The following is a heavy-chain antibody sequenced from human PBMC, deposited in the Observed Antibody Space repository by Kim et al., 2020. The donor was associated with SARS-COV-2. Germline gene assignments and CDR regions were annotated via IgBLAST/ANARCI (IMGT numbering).Heavy chain of an antibody. CDR3: ARAPHSPTGDHYYYSGIDV. Sequence: SQTLSLTCAISGDSVSSNSAAWNWIRQSPSRGLEWLGRTYYRSKWYNDYAVSEKSRITINPDTSKNQFSLQLNSVTPEDTAVYYCARAPHSPTGDHYYYSGIDVWGPGTTVTVSS. V-gene: IGHV6-1*01. CDR1: GDSVSSNSAA. J-gene: IGHJ6*02. CDR2: TYYRSKWYN. D-gene: IGHD7-27*01.